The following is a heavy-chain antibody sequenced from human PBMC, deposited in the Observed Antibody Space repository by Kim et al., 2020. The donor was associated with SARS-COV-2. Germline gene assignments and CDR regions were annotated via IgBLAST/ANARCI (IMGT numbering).Heavy chain of an antibody. CDR2: INHSGST. D-gene: IGHD6-19*01. CDR1: GGSFSGYY. J-gene: IGHJ1*01. V-gene: IGHV4-34*01. Sequence: SETLSLTCAVYGGSFSGYYWSWIRQPPGKGLEWIGEINHSGSTNYNPSLKSRVTISVDTSKNQFSLKLSSVTAADTAVYYCARGNKWLVQSMYFQHWGQGTLVTVSS. CDR3: ARGNKWLVQSMYFQH.